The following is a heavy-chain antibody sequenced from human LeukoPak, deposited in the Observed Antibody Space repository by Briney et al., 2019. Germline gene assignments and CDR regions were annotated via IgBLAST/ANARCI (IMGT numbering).Heavy chain of an antibody. V-gene: IGHV3-23*01. CDR3: AKGRARIPGYSSGWYTFDY. CDR2: TSGSGGST. D-gene: IGHD6-19*01. Sequence: GGSLRLSCAASGFTFSSYAMSWVRQAPGKGLEWVSATSGSGGSTYYADSVKGRFTISRDNSKNTLYLQMNSLRAEDTAVYYCAKGRARIPGYSSGWYTFDYWGQGTLVTVSS. CDR1: GFTFSSYA. J-gene: IGHJ4*02.